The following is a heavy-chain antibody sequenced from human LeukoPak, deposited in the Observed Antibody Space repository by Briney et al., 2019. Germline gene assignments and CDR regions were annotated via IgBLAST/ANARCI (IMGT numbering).Heavy chain of an antibody. J-gene: IGHJ4*02. CDR3: AKDPSPESSWYHFPVGGFDY. CDR2: ISGSGGST. D-gene: IGHD6-13*01. V-gene: IGHV3-23*01. Sequence: PGGSLRLSCAASGFTFSSYAMSWVRQAPGKGLEWVSAISGSGGSTYYADSVKGRFTISRDNSKNTLYLQMNSLRAEDTAVYYCAKDPSPESSWYHFPVGGFDYWGQGTLVTVSS. CDR1: GFTFSSYA.